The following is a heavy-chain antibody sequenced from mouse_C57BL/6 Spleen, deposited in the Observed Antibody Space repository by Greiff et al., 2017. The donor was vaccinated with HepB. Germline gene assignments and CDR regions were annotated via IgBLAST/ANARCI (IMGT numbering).Heavy chain of an antibody. CDR3: ARRAIYYGYEASFDY. CDR2: INPNNGGT. Sequence: EVQLQQSGPELVKPGASVKIPCKASGYTFTDYNMDWVKQSHGKSLEWIGDINPNNGGTNYNQKFKGKATLTVDKSSSTAYMELRSLTSEDTAVYYCARRAIYYGYEASFDYWGQGTLVTVSA. D-gene: IGHD2-2*01. J-gene: IGHJ3*01. CDR1: GYTFTDYN. V-gene: IGHV1-18*01.